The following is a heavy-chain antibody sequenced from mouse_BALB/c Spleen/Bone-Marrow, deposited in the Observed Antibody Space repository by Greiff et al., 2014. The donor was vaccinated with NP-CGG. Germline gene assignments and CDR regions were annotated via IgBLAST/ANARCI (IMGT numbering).Heavy chain of an antibody. Sequence: LVKTGASVKISCKASGYSFTGYYMHWVKQSHGKSLEWIGYISCYNGATSYNQKFKGKATFTVDTSSSTAYMQCISLTSEDSAVYYCARGDGYYVDFDYWGQGTTLTVSS. J-gene: IGHJ2*01. D-gene: IGHD2-3*01. CDR3: ARGDGYYVDFDY. CDR2: ISCYNGAT. CDR1: GYSFTGYY. V-gene: IGHV1S34*01.